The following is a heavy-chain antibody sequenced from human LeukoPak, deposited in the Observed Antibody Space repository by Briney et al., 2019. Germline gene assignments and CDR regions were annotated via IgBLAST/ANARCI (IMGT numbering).Heavy chain of an antibody. CDR2: ISSSGSTI. Sequence: GGSLRLSCAASGFTFSSYEMNWVRQAPGKGLEWVSYISSSGSTIYYADSVKGRFTISRDNAKNSLYLQMNSLRAEDTAVYYCARDPSDGYNPLFVYWGQGTLVTVSS. V-gene: IGHV3-48*03. D-gene: IGHD5-24*01. CDR3: ARDPSDGYNPLFVY. CDR1: GFTFSSYE. J-gene: IGHJ4*02.